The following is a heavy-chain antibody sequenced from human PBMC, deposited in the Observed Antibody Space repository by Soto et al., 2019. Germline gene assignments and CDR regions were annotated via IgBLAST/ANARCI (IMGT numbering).Heavy chain of an antibody. V-gene: IGHV3-30-3*01. D-gene: IGHD5-18*01. Sequence: GGSLRLSCAVSGFTFTSYTMHWVRQAPGKGLEWVALISYGGNNEHYADSVKGRFTISRDNSKNTLYLQMNSLRAEDTAVYYCARDLHRIQLWCDYWGQGTLVTVSS. CDR3: ARDLHRIQLWCDY. CDR1: GFTFTSYT. J-gene: IGHJ4*02. CDR2: ISYGGNNE.